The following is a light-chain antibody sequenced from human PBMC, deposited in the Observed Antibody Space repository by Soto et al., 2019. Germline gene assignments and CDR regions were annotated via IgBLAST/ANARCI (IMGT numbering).Light chain of an antibody. CDR1: QTISTW. CDR2: ATS. J-gene: IGKJ4*01. CDR3: QQLKSYPLT. V-gene: IGKV1-9*01. Sequence: DIQVTQSPPTLSASVGDRVTITCRASQTISTWMAWYQEKPGKAPKLLIYATSTLQSGVPSRFSGSGSGTEFTLTISSLQPEDFATYYCQQLKSYPLTFGGGTKVDI.